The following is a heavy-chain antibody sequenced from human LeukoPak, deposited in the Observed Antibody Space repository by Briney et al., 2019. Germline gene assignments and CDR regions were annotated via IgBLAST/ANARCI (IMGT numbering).Heavy chain of an antibody. CDR3: ARSPVVTSCCTSVDY. CDR2: ISTSGDRT. Sequence: GGSLRLSCAASGFTFSTYAMTWVRQAPGKGLEWVSGISTSGDRTYYADSVKGRLTISRDNSKNMLYLQLNSLGAEDTAEYYCARSPVVTSCCTSVDYWGQGTLVTVSS. CDR1: GFTFSTYA. J-gene: IGHJ4*02. D-gene: IGHD4-23*01. V-gene: IGHV3-23*01.